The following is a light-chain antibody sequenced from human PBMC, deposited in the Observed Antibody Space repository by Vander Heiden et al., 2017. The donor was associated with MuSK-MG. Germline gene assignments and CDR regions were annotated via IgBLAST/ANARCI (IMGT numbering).Light chain of an antibody. Sequence: QSALTQPPSVSGSPGQSVTISCTGTSSDVDSYNSVSWYQPPPGTAPKVMIYEVINRPSGVPDRFSGSKSGNTASLTISGLQAEDEADYYCSLYTSSSVVFGGGTKLTVL. CDR1: SSDVDSYNS. CDR3: SLYTSSSVV. CDR2: EVI. J-gene: IGLJ2*01. V-gene: IGLV2-18*01.